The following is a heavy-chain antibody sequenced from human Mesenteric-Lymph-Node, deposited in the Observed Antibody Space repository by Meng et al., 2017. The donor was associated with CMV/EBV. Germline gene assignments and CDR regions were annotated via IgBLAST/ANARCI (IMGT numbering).Heavy chain of an antibody. Sequence: GGSLRLSCAASGFTFNNYPMHWIRQAPGKGLEWVSHINSDGSSTSYADSVKGRFTISRDNPKNTLYLQMDSLRADDTAVYYCARPTLYSYGFRTDHYYGMDVWGQGTTVTVSS. V-gene: IGHV3-74*01. J-gene: IGHJ6*02. CDR1: GFTFNNYP. CDR2: INSDGSST. CDR3: ARPTLYSYGFRTDHYYGMDV. D-gene: IGHD5-18*01.